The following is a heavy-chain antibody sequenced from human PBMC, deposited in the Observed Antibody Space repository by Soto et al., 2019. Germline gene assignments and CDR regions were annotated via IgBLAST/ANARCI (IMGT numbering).Heavy chain of an antibody. CDR1: GIPFSTYA. CDR2: ISGSGGST. CDR3: AKSFSSNWYDYFDY. Sequence: GGSLTLSCAASGIPFSTYAMSWVRQAPGKGLEWVSAISGSGGSTYYADSVKGRFTISRDKSKNTLYLQMNSLRAEDTALYYCAKSFSSNWYDYFDYWGQGSLVTVSS. J-gene: IGHJ4*02. V-gene: IGHV3-23*01. D-gene: IGHD6-13*01.